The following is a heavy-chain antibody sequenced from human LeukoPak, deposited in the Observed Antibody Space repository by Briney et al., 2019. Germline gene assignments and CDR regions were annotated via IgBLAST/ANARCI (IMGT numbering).Heavy chain of an antibody. D-gene: IGHD6-25*01. J-gene: IGHJ4*02. CDR2: IKQDGSEK. V-gene: IGHV3-7*01. CDR3: ARGEQRTGY. Sequence: PGGSLRLSCAASGFTFSSYAMSWVRQAPGKGLEWVANIKQDGSEKYYVDSVKGRFTISRDNAKNSLYLQMNSLRAEDTAVYYCARGEQRTGYWGQGTLVTVSS. CDR1: GFTFSSYA.